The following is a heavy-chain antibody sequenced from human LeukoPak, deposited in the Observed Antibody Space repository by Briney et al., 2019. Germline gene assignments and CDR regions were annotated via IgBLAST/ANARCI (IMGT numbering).Heavy chain of an antibody. CDR1: GFTFSSYA. CDR2: IPASGGST. D-gene: IGHD6-19*01. CDR3: AKESSGGWYFDY. V-gene: IGHV3-23*01. J-gene: IGHJ4*02. Sequence: SGGSLRLSCAASGFTFSSYAMSWVRQAPGKGLEWVSSIPASGGSTYYADSVKGRFTISRDNSKNSLYLQMNSLRAEDAAVYYCAKESSGGWYFDYWGQGTLVTVSS.